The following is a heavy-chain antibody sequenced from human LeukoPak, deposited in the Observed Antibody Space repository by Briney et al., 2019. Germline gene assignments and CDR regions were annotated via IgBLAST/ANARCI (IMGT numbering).Heavy chain of an antibody. V-gene: IGHV3-23*01. CDR2: ISGGGGGNT. J-gene: IGHJ6*02. CDR3: ARDRCSSMNCLYGMDV. D-gene: IGHD2-21*02. Sequence: GGSLRLSCAASGFTFSSYAMSWVRQAPGKGLEWVSSISGGGGGNTYYADSVKGRFTISRDSSKNTLYLQMNSLRADDTAVYYCARDRCSSMNCLYGMDVWGQGTTVTVSS. CDR1: GFTFSSYA.